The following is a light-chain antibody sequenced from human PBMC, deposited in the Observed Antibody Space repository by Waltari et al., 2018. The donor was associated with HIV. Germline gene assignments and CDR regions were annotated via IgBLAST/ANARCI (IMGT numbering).Light chain of an antibody. Sequence: SYELTQPPSVSVSPGQTARITCSGDVLPKQYAYWYQQKPGQAPVVVISKDSERPSGIPERFSGSSSGTTVTLTISGVQAEDEDDYYCQSADSSGTYAVFGGGTQLTVL. CDR3: QSADSSGTYAV. CDR1: VLPKQY. J-gene: IGLJ7*01. CDR2: KDS. V-gene: IGLV3-25*03.